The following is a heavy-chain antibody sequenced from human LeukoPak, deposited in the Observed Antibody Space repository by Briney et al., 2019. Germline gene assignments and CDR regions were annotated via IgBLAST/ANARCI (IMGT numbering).Heavy chain of an antibody. D-gene: IGHD3-22*01. Sequence: SETLSLTCAVYGGSFSGYYWSWIRQPPGKGLEWIGEINHSGSTNYNPSLKSRVTISVDTSKSQFSLKLSSVTAADTAVYYCARKAPHYYDSSGYYYYFDYWGQGTLVTVSS. J-gene: IGHJ4*02. CDR2: INHSGST. CDR1: GGSFSGYY. CDR3: ARKAPHYYDSSGYYYYFDY. V-gene: IGHV4-34*01.